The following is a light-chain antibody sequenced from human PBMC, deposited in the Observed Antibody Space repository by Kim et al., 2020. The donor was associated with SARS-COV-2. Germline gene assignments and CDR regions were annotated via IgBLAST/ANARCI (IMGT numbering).Light chain of an antibody. Sequence: APGKTGRITCGGNNIGSKSVHWDQQKPGQAPVLVIYYDSDRPSGIPERFSGSNSGNTATLTISRVEAGDEADYYCQVWDSSSDHPEFGGGTQLTVL. CDR2: YDS. J-gene: IGLJ3*02. CDR3: QVWDSSSDHPE. CDR1: NIGSKS. V-gene: IGLV3-21*04.